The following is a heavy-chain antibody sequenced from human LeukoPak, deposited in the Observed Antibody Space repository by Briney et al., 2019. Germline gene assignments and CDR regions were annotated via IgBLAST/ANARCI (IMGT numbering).Heavy chain of an antibody. V-gene: IGHV1-2*02. D-gene: IGHD3-3*01. CDR2: INPNSGGT. CDR1: GYTFTGYD. Sequence: ASVKVSCKASGYTFTGYDMHWVRQAPGQGLEWMGWINPNSGGTNYAQKFQGRVTMTRDTSISTAYMELSRLRSDDTAVYYCARGRFLEWLLTPDYGMDVWGQGTTVTVAS. CDR3: ARGRFLEWLLTPDYGMDV. J-gene: IGHJ6*01.